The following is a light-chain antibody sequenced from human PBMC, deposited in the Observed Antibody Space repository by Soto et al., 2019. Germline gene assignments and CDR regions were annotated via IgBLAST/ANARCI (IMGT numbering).Light chain of an antibody. CDR2: GAS. CDR3: QQYNDWPRT. J-gene: IGKJ1*01. Sequence: EIVLTQSPGTLSLSPGERATLSCRTSQSVSSDYLAWYQQKPGQTPRLLIYGASSRATGIPDRFSGSGSGTDFTLTISSLQSEDFAVYYCQQYNDWPRTFGQGTKVEIK. CDR1: QSVSSDY. V-gene: IGKV3-20*01.